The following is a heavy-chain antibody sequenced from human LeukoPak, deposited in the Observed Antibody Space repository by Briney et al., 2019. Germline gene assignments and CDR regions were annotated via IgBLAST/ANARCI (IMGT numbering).Heavy chain of an antibody. D-gene: IGHD4-23*01. V-gene: IGHV3-7*03. J-gene: IGHJ4*02. CDR2: IKEDGSET. Sequence: GGSLRLSCAASGFTFSSYEMNWVRQAPGMGLELVANIKEDGSETYYVDSVKGRFTISRDNARNSVYLQMNRLRAGDTAVYYCARAGGGYFDYWGQGTLVTVSS. CDR3: ARAGGGYFDY. CDR1: GFTFSSYE.